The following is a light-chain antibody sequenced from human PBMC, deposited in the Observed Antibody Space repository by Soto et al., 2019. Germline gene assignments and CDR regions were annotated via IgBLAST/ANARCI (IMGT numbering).Light chain of an antibody. Sequence: AIRMTQSPSSLSASTGDRVTITCRASQGISSYLAWYQQKPGKAPKLLIYAASTLQSGVPSRFSGIGSGTDFTLTISCLQSEDFATYYCQQRSNWPPVTFGPGTKVDIK. J-gene: IGKJ3*01. V-gene: IGKV1-8*01. CDR1: QGISSY. CDR2: AAS. CDR3: QQRSNWPPVT.